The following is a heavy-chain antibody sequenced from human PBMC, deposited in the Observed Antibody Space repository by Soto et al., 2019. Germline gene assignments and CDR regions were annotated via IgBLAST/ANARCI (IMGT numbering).Heavy chain of an antibody. Sequence: SETLSLTCTVSGGSISSSSYYWGWIRQPPXKGLEWIGSISYSGSTYYNPSLKSRVTISVDTSKNQFSLKLSTVTAADTAVYYCARHAGFRYCTNGVCYSFDYWGQGTLVTVSS. D-gene: IGHD2-8*01. J-gene: IGHJ4*02. CDR2: ISYSGST. CDR1: GGSISSSSYY. V-gene: IGHV4-39*01. CDR3: ARHAGFRYCTNGVCYSFDY.